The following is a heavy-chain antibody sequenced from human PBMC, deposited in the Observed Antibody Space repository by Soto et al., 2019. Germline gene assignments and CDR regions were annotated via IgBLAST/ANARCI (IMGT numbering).Heavy chain of an antibody. V-gene: IGHV3-53*02. CDR2: IYSGGST. Sequence: EVQLVETGGGLIQPGGSLRLSCAASGFTVSNNYMSWVRQAPGKGLEWVSLIYSGGSTFYADSVKGRFTISRDNSKNTLFLQMNSLRAEDTAVYFCATYASLDYWGQGTLVTVSS. J-gene: IGHJ4*02. CDR3: ATYASLDY. D-gene: IGHD2-2*01. CDR1: GFTVSNNY.